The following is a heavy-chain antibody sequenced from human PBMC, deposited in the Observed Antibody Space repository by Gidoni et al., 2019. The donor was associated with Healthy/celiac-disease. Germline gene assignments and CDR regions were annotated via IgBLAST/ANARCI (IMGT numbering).Heavy chain of an antibody. CDR3: ARHVRDCGGDCYPYYFDY. D-gene: IGHD2-21*02. V-gene: IGHV4-39*01. Sequence: QLQLQESGPGLVKPSETLSLTCTVSGGSISSSSYYWGWIRQPPGKGLEWIGSIYYSGSTYYNPSLKSRVTISVDTSKNQFSLKLSSVTAADTAVYYCARHVRDCGGDCYPYYFDYWGQGTLVTVSS. CDR2: IYYSGST. CDR1: GGSISSSSYY. J-gene: IGHJ4*02.